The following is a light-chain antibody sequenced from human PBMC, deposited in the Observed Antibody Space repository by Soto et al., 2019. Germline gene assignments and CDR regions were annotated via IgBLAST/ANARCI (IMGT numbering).Light chain of an antibody. CDR3: QSYDSSLSAYV. CDR2: GNN. CDR1: SSKIGAGYD. J-gene: IGLJ1*01. Sequence: QSVLAQPPSVSGAPGPKVTISCTGSSSKIGAGYDLHWYQQLPGTAPKLLLYGNNNRPSGVPDRFSGSKSGTSASLAITGLQAEDEADYYCQSYDSSLSAYVFGTGTKVTVL. V-gene: IGLV1-40*01.